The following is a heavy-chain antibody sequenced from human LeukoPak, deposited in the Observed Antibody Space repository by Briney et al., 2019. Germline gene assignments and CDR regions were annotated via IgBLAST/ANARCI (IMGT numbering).Heavy chain of an antibody. V-gene: IGHV4-30-4*08. Sequence: SETLSLTCTVSGDSISNDDFYLSWIRQSPGKGLEWIGYTYYSGNTYYNPSLESRVTISVDTSKNQFSLKLSSVTAADTAVYYCARDTHDYPYYMDVWGKGTTVTVSS. CDR2: TYYSGNT. J-gene: IGHJ6*03. D-gene: IGHD2-2*02. CDR1: GDSISNDDFY. CDR3: ARDTHDYPYYMDV.